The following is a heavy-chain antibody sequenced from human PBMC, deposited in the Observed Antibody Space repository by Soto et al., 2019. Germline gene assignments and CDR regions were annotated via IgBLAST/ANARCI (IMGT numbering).Heavy chain of an antibody. CDR3: ARGGFGLNDSSGYYIAGAFDI. Sequence: SVKVSCKASGGTFSSYAISWVRQAPGQGLEWMGGIIPIFGTANYAQKFQGRVTITADKSTSTAYMELSSLRSEDTAVYYCARGGFGLNDSSGYYIAGAFDIWGQGTMVTVSS. J-gene: IGHJ3*02. D-gene: IGHD3-22*01. V-gene: IGHV1-69*06. CDR2: IIPIFGTA. CDR1: GGTFSSYA.